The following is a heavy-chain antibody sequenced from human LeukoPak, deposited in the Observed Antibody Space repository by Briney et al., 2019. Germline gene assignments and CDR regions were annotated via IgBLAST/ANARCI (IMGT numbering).Heavy chain of an antibody. CDR2: ISAYNGNT. CDR3: ARHSSSWYGY. V-gene: IGHV1-18*01. D-gene: IGHD6-13*01. CDR1: GYALTSYG. Sequence: ASVKVSCKASGYALTSYGISWVRQAPGQGLEWMGWISAYNGNTNYAQKLQGRVTMTTDTSTSTAYMDLRSLRSDDTAMYYCARHSSSWYGYWGQGTLVTVSS. J-gene: IGHJ4*02.